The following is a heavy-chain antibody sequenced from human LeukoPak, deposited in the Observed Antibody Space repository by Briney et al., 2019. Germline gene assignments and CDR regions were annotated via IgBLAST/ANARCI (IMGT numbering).Heavy chain of an antibody. J-gene: IGHJ4*02. CDR3: ARDLCGGDCYRPHFDY. CDR1: GGTFSSYA. CDR2: IIPIFGTA. D-gene: IGHD2-21*01. Sequence: GASVKVSCKASGGTFSSYAISWVRQAPGQGLEWMGGIIPIFGTANYAQKFQGRVTITADESTSTAYMELSSLRSEDTAVYYCARDLCGGDCYRPHFDYWGQGTLVTVSS. V-gene: IGHV1-69*13.